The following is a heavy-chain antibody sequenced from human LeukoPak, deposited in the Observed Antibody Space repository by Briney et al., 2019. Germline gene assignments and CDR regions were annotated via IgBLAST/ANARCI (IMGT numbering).Heavy chain of an antibody. CDR1: GFSLSTSGMC. CDR3: ARTYYYDSSGYVYFDY. D-gene: IGHD3-22*01. J-gene: IGHJ4*02. Sequence: SGPALVKPTQTLTLTRTFSGFSLSTSGMCVSWIRQPPGKALEWLARIDWDDDKYYSTSLKTRLTISKDTSKNQVVLTMTNMDPVDTATYYCARTYYYDSSGYVYFDYWGQGTLVTVSS. CDR2: IDWDDDK. V-gene: IGHV2-70*11.